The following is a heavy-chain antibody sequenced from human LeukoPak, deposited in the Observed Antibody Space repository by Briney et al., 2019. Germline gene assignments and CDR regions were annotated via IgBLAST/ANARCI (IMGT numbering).Heavy chain of an antibody. CDR3: ARDRVYYYDSSGYYPDAFDI. D-gene: IGHD3-22*01. CDR2: IYIGGST. Sequence: PGGSLRLSCAASGFTVSSNYMSWVRQAPGKGLEWVSGIYIGGSTYYAESVKGRFTISRDNSKNPLYLQMNSLRAEDTAVYYCARDRVYYYDSSGYYPDAFDIWGQGTMVSVCS. J-gene: IGHJ3*02. CDR1: GFTVSSNY. V-gene: IGHV3-66*01.